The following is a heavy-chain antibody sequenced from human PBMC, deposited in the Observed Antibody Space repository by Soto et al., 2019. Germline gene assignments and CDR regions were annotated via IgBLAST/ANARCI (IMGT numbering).Heavy chain of an antibody. CDR3: AKGRHRDDSGSYYLVDAFDI. CDR1: GFTFSSYA. Sequence: EVQLLESGGGLVQPGGSLRLSCAASGFTFSSYAMSWVRQAPGKGLEWVSAISGSGGSTYYADSVKGRFTISRDNSKNALYLHMNSVKAEDSAVYYCAKGRHRDDSGSYYLVDAFDIWGQGTMVTVSS. V-gene: IGHV3-23*01. D-gene: IGHD3-10*01. J-gene: IGHJ3*02. CDR2: ISGSGGST.